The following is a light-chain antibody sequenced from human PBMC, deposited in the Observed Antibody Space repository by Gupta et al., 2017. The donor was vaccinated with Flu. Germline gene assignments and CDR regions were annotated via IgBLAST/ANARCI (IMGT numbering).Light chain of an antibody. Sequence: GTLSLSPGERATLSCRASQSVSSSYLAWYQQKPGQAPRLLIYGASSRATGIPDRFSGSGSGTDFTLTISRLEPEDFAVYYCQQYGSSLITFGQGTRLEMK. V-gene: IGKV3-20*01. J-gene: IGKJ5*01. CDR1: QSVSSSY. CDR3: QQYGSSLIT. CDR2: GAS.